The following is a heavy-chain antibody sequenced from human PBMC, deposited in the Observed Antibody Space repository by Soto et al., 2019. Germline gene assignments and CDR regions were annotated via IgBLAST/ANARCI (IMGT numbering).Heavy chain of an antibody. CDR1: GGTFSSYA. J-gene: IGHJ5*02. Sequence: SVKVYCKASGGTFSSYAISWVRQAPGQGLEWMGGIIPIFGTANYAQKFQGRVTITADESTSTAYMELSSLRSEDTAVYYCARVHCSSTSCYPGWFDPWGQGTLVTVSS. V-gene: IGHV1-69*13. CDR2: IIPIFGTA. D-gene: IGHD2-2*01. CDR3: ARVHCSSTSCYPGWFDP.